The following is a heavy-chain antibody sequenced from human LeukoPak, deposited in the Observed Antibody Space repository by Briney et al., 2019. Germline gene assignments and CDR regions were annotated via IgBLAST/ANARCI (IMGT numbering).Heavy chain of an antibody. CDR3: ARGQKSALTYGSGTSAYYFDY. D-gene: IGHD3-10*01. CDR1: GYTFTSYD. J-gene: IGHJ4*02. CDR2: MNPHSGKT. Sequence: GASVKVSCKASGYTFTSYDINWVRQATGQGLEWMGWMNPHSGKTGYAQKFQGRVTMTRNTSISTAYMELSSLRSDDTAVYYCARGQKSALTYGSGTSAYYFDYWGQGTLVTVSS. V-gene: IGHV1-8*01.